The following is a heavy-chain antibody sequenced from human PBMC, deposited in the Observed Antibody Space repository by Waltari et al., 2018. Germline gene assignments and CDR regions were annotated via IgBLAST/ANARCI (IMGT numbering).Heavy chain of an antibody. CDR2: IQYDGSIK. V-gene: IGHV3-33*05. Sequence: QVQVVESGGGVVQPEGSLRLSCAASGFTLGNYGRHWVRQAPGKGLEWVAVIQYDGSIKNYADSVKGRFTISRENSKHTLYLEMNSLRAEDTAVYYCAREFSRICFHALDGWGQGTAVTVSS. D-gene: IGHD3-3*02. CDR1: GFTLGNYG. CDR3: AREFSRICFHALDG. J-gene: IGHJ6*02.